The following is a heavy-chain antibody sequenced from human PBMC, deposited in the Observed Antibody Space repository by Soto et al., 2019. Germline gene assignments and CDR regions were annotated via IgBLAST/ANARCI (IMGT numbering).Heavy chain of an antibody. D-gene: IGHD7-27*01. V-gene: IGHV4-59*01. CDR3: ASTLYSRQEARLGNNWFDH. Sequence: QVQLQESGPGLVKPSETLYLTCTVSGGSISSYYWSWIRQHPGKGLEWIGYISYSGSTNYNPHLKSPATISVYTSKHQFSLNLGPVTASTTAVYYCASTLYSRQEARLGNNWFDHWGQGTLVAFSS. J-gene: IGHJ5*02. CDR1: GGSISSYY. CDR2: ISYSGST.